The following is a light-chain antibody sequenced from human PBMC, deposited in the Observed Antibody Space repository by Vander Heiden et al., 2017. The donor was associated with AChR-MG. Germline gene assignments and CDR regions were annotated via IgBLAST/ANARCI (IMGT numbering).Light chain of an antibody. Sequence: DFQMTQAPSSLSASVGDSVTITCRASQTVTTKLNWYQQKPGKAPKLLIYAASKLQSGVPSRFSGRGSGTDFSLTINSLQPEDSATYYCQQAYGPCTFGGGTKVEIK. V-gene: IGKV1-39*01. CDR2: AAS. J-gene: IGKJ4*01. CDR1: QTVTTK. CDR3: QQAYGPCT.